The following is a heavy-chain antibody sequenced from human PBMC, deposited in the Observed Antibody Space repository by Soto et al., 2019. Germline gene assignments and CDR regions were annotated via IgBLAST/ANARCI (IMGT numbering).Heavy chain of an antibody. CDR3: AREGYYYDSSGANFDY. J-gene: IGHJ4*02. CDR2: IYYSGST. Sequence: QVQLQESGPGLVKPSQTLSLTCTVSGGSISNGDYYWSWIRQPPWKGLEWIGYIYYSGSTYYNPSLKSRVTISVYTSKNQFSLKLSSVTAADTAVYYCAREGYYYDSSGANFDYWGQGTLVTVSS. CDR1: GGSISNGDYY. V-gene: IGHV4-30-4*01. D-gene: IGHD3-22*01.